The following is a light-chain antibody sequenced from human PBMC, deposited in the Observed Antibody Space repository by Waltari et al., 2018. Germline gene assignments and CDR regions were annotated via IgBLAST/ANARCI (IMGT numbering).Light chain of an antibody. CDR3: AAWDDSLSGPV. V-gene: IGLV1-36*01. CDR1: SSNIGGNS. J-gene: IGLJ6*01. CDR2: YND. Sequence: QSVLTQPPSASEAARKSVTISYSGSSSNIGGNSVSWYQQVPGRAPKLPSYYNDQRPSGVSDRFSGSKSGTSASLAISGLQTEDEADYYCAAWDDSLSGPVFGSGTKLTVL.